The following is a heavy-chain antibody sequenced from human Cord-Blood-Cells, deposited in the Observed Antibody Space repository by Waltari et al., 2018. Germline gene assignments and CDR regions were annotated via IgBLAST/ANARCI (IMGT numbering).Heavy chain of an antibody. J-gene: IGHJ4*02. V-gene: IGHV3-21*01. D-gene: IGHD1-26*01. CDR1: GFTFSSFS. CDR2: ISSSSSYI. CDR3: ARDRAGGSFDY. Sequence: EVQLVESGGGLVKPGGSLRLSCAASGFTFSSFSTNWARQAPGKGLEWVSSISSSSSYIYYADSVKGRFTISRDNAKNSLYLQMNSLRAEDTAVYYCARDRAGGSFDYWGQGTLVTVSS.